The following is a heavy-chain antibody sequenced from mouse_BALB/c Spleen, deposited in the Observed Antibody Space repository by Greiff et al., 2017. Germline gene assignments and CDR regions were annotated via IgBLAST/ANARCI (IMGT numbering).Heavy chain of an antibody. CDR2: IYPGDGDT. CDR1: GYTFTSYW. J-gene: IGHJ4*01. D-gene: IGHD3-3*01. Sequence: QVQLQQSGAELARPGASVKLSCKASGYTFTSYWMQWVKQRPGQGLEWIGAIYPGDGDTRYTQKFKGKATLTADKSSSTAYMQLSSLVSEDSAVYYCARGPLDYWGQGTSVTVSS. V-gene: IGHV1-87*01. CDR3: ARGPLDY.